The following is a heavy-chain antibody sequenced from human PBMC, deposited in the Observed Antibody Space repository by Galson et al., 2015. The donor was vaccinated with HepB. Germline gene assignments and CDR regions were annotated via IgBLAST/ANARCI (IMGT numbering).Heavy chain of an antibody. CDR2: ISYDGSNK. J-gene: IGHJ4*02. V-gene: IGHV3-30*03. CDR3: ARDRGYSGSYTGDYFDY. CDR1: GFTFSNHG. D-gene: IGHD5-12*01. Sequence: SLRLSCAASGFTFSNHGMHWVRQAPGKGLEWVAVISYDGSNKYYADSVKGRFTISRDNSKNTLSLQMNNLRAEDMAVYYCARDRGYSGSYTGDYFDYWGQGTLVTVSS.